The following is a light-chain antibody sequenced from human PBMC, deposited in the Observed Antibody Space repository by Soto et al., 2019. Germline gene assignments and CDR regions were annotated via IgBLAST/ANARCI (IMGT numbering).Light chain of an antibody. CDR2: AAS. Sequence: DIQLTQSPSFLSASVGDSVTITCRASQGISSYLAWYQQKPGKAPKLLIYAASTLQSGVPSRFSGSGSGTEFTLTISSLQPEDFATYCCQQLNSYPITFGQGTRLEIK. CDR3: QQLNSYPIT. J-gene: IGKJ5*01. CDR1: QGISSY. V-gene: IGKV1-9*01.